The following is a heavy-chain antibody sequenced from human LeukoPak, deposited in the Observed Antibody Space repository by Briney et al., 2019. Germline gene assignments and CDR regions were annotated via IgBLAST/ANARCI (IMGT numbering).Heavy chain of an antibody. D-gene: IGHD3-22*01. CDR2: ISAYNAYT. Sequence: ASVKVSCKASGYTFTSYGITWVRQAPGQGLEWMGWISAYNAYTYYAQKLQGRATMTTDTSTSTAYMELRSLRSDDTAVYYCARDVLHRIHYDSSAYYPGSSYWGQGTLVTVSS. CDR3: ARDVLHRIHYDSSAYYPGSSY. J-gene: IGHJ4*02. V-gene: IGHV1-18*01. CDR1: GYTFTSYG.